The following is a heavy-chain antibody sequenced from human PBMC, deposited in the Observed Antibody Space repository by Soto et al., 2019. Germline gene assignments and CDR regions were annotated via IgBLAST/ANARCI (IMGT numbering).Heavy chain of an antibody. CDR1: GDSIRSDNHY. Sequence: SETLSLTCTVSGDSIRSDNHYWSWIRQPPGKGLEWIGEINHSGSTNYNPSLKSRVTIAVDTSKNQFSLKLSSVTAADTAVYYCARGQYYYDSSGPRNFQHWGQGTLVTVSS. J-gene: IGHJ1*01. CDR3: ARGQYYYDSSGPRNFQH. CDR2: INHSGST. D-gene: IGHD3-22*01. V-gene: IGHV4-39*07.